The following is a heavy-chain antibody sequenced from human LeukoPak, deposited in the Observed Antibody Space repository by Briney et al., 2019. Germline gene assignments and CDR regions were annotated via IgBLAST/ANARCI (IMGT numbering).Heavy chain of an antibody. CDR2: ISLTGQT. CDR1: GGSISSTNW. V-gene: IGHV4/OR15-8*02. Sequence: PSETLSLTCGVSGGSISSTNWWSWVRQPPGQGLEWIGEISLTGQTNYNPSLNGRVTMSLDESRNQLSLKLRFVTAADTAVYYCARQGYSSSAGSQVFYGLDVWGQGTTVTVSS. J-gene: IGHJ6*02. CDR3: ARQGYSSSAGSQVFYGLDV. D-gene: IGHD6-6*01.